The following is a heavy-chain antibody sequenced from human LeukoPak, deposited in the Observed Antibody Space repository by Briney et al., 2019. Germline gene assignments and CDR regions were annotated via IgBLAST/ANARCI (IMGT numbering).Heavy chain of an antibody. D-gene: IGHD2-15*01. CDR1: GFHFTGYF. CDR3: ARGNCAGGSCYSMDY. Sequence: ASVTVSCRASGFHFTGYFMHWVRQAPGQGFEWMGWINPNSGGTNYAQKFQGRVTMTRDTSITTVYMELKTLRPDDTAIYYCARGNCAGGSCYSMDYWGQGTLVPVSS. J-gene: IGHJ4*02. CDR2: INPNSGGT. V-gene: IGHV1-2*02.